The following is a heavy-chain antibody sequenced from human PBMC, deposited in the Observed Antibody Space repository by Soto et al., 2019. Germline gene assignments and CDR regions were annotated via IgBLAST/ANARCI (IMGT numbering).Heavy chain of an antibody. CDR2: IYHSGGT. CDR3: AREGIIAAAGTFDY. D-gene: IGHD6-13*01. CDR1: GDSISSGNW. V-gene: IGHV4-4*02. Sequence: SETLSLTCAVSGDSISSGNWWSWVRQPPGKGLEWIGEIYHSGGTNYNPSLKSRVTISVDKSKNQFSLKLSSVTAADTAVYYCAREGIIAAAGTFDYWGQGTLVTVSS. J-gene: IGHJ4*02.